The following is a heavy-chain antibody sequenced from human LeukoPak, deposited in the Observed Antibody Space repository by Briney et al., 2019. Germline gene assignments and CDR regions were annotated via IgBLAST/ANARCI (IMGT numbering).Heavy chain of an antibody. J-gene: IGHJ1*01. CDR2: IYYSGRT. V-gene: IGHV4-59*01. D-gene: IGHD6-13*01. CDR1: GGSISSYY. Sequence: PSETLSLTCTVSGGSISSYYWSWIRQPPGKGLEYIGYIYYSGRTNYNPSLKSRVTISVDTSKNQFSPKVISVTAADTAIYYCAAASYGSTWYNAENAECFHHWGQGTLVTVSS. CDR3: AAASYGSTWYNAENAECFHH.